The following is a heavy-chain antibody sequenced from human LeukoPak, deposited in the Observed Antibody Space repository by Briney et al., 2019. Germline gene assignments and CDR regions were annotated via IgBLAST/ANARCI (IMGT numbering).Heavy chain of an antibody. CDR1: GFTFSSYV. CDR2: ISWNSGSI. D-gene: IGHD3-16*01. CDR3: AKALRMITFGGVHAWRDAFDI. V-gene: IGHV3-9*01. Sequence: GGSLRLSCAASGFTFSSYVMHWVRQAPGKGLEGVSGISWNSGSIVYADTVKGRFTISRDNAKSSLYLQMNSLRAEDTALYYCAKALRMITFGGVHAWRDAFDIWGQGTMVTVSS. J-gene: IGHJ3*02.